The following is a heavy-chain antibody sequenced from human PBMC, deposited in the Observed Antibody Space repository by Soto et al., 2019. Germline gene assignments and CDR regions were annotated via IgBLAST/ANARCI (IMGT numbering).Heavy chain of an antibody. J-gene: IGHJ6*03. Sequence: GGSLRLSCAASGFTFSSYSMNWVRQAPGKGLEWVSYISSSSSTIYYADSVKGRFTISRDNAKNSLYLQMNSLRAEDTAVYYCASLTIFEDYYYMDVWGKGTTVTVSS. CDR1: GFTFSSYS. CDR3: ASLTIFEDYYYMDV. D-gene: IGHD3-3*01. CDR2: ISSSSSTI. V-gene: IGHV3-48*01.